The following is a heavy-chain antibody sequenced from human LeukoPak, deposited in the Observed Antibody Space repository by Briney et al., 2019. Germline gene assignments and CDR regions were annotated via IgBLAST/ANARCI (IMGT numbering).Heavy chain of an antibody. D-gene: IGHD6-19*01. Sequence: PSETLSLTCTVSGGSISSSSYYWGWIRQPPGKGLEWIGSIYYSGSTYYNPSLKSRVTISVDTSKNQFSLKLSSVTAADTAVYYCARDGSSDWEYYFDYWGQGTLVTVSS. CDR1: GGSISSSSYY. V-gene: IGHV4-39*07. CDR3: ARDGSSDWEYYFDY. J-gene: IGHJ4*02. CDR2: IYYSGST.